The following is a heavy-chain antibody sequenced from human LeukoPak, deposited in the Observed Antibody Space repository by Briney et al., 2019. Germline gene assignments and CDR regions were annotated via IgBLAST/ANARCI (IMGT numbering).Heavy chain of an antibody. CDR3: ARDKRVAVAGTYIYYYMDV. J-gene: IGHJ6*03. CDR2: IYISGSGST. Sequence: SETLSLTCTVSGGSISNYWSWIRQPAGKGLEWIGRIYISGSGSTNYNPSLKSRVTMSVDTSKNQFSLKLSSVTAADTAVYYCARDKRVAVAGTYIYYYMDVWGNGTTVTLSS. D-gene: IGHD6-19*01. CDR1: GGSISNY. V-gene: IGHV4-4*07.